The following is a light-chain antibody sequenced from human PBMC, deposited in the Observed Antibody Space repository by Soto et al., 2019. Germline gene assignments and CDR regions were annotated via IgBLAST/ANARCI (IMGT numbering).Light chain of an antibody. J-gene: IGLJ2*01. CDR3: CSYAGSYTVV. V-gene: IGLV2-11*01. CDR2: DVS. Sequence: QSALTQPRSVSGSPGQSVTISFTGTSSDVGGYNYVSWYQQHPGKAPKLMIYDVSKRPSGVPDRFSGSKSGNTASLTISGLQAEDEADYYCCSYAGSYTVVFGGGTKLTVL. CDR1: SSDVGGYNY.